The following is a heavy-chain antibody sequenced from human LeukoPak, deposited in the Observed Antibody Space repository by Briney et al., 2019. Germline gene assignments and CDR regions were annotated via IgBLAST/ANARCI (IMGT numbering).Heavy chain of an antibody. Sequence: ASVKVSCKASGGTFSSYAISWVRQAPGQGLEWMGGIIPIFGTANYAQKFQGRVTITADESTSIAYMELSSLRSEDTAVYYCARDIGSSTAFDIWGQGTMVTVSS. D-gene: IGHD5/OR15-5a*01. CDR3: ARDIGSSTAFDI. J-gene: IGHJ3*02. CDR2: IIPIFGTA. V-gene: IGHV1-69*13. CDR1: GGTFSSYA.